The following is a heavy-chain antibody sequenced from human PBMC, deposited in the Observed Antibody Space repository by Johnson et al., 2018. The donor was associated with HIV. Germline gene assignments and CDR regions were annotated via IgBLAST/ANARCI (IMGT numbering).Heavy chain of an antibody. Sequence: QVQLVESGGGVVQPGRSLRLSYAASGFTFGSYAMHWVRQAPGKGLEWVALISFDGGTKYYADSVKGRFTISRDNSKNTLYLQMNSLRAEDTAVYYCALGGSWYAFDIWGQGTMVTVSS. CDR1: GFTFGSYA. D-gene: IGHD2-15*01. V-gene: IGHV3-30*14. CDR3: ALGGSWYAFDI. J-gene: IGHJ3*02. CDR2: ISFDGGTK.